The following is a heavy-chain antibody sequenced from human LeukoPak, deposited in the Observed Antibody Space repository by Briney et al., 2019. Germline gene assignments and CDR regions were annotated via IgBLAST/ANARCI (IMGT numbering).Heavy chain of an antibody. D-gene: IGHD2-2*01. CDR1: GFTFSDYG. V-gene: IGHV3-21*01. CDR2: ISSGAVYM. Sequence: PGGSLRLSCAASGFTFSDYGMNWVPVAPGKGPEWVSRISSGAVYMDYRDSVKGRFTISRDNSRRLLYLQVDSLRVEDTAIYYCARGQGYCSSTRCSPGYYMDVWGTGTTVTV. J-gene: IGHJ6*03. CDR3: ARGQGYCSSTRCSPGYYMDV.